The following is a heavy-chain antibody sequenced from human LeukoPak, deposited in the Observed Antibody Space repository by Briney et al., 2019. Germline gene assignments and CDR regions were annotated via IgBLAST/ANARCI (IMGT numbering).Heavy chain of an antibody. J-gene: IGHJ4*02. CDR1: GFTFSNYG. CDR3: AKEVGYGSPYFDY. D-gene: IGHD5-12*01. CDR2: ISFDESSE. V-gene: IGHV3-30*18. Sequence: GGSLRLSCAASGFTFSNYGMHWVRQAPGKGLEWVALISFDESSEYYADSVKGRFSISRDNSKNTLYLQMNNARVDDTAVYYCAKEVGYGSPYFDYWGQGTLVTVSS.